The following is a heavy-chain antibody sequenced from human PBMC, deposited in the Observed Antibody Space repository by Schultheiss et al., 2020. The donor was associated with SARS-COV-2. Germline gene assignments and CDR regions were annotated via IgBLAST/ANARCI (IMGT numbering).Heavy chain of an antibody. CDR3: ARPYYCSTSSCSRGFGD. Sequence: ESLKISCAASGFTFSSYSMNWVRQAPGKGLEWIGEINESGSTNYNPSLKSRLSISVDSSKNQFSLDLSSVTAADTAVYYCARPYYCSTSSCSRGFGDWGQGTLVTVSS. D-gene: IGHD2-2*01. CDR1: GFTFSSYS. V-gene: IGHV4-34*01. J-gene: IGHJ4*02. CDR2: INESGST.